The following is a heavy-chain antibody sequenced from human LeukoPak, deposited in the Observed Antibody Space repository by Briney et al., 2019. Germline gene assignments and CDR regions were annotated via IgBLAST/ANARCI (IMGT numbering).Heavy chain of an antibody. Sequence: GALGLSCTASGFPFGDYGMSWVRPAPGKGLEGVGFIRRKVSGGTTEYAASVKGRFTISRDDSKSIAYLQMNSLRTEDTAVYCCTRHGGNSAYAFDYWGQGTLVTVSS. J-gene: IGHJ4*02. CDR1: GFPFGDYG. D-gene: IGHD4-23*01. CDR3: TRHGGNSAYAFDY. V-gene: IGHV3-49*04. CDR2: IRRKVSGGTT.